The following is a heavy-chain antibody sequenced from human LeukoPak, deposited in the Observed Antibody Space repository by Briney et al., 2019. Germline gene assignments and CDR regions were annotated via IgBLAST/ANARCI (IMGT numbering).Heavy chain of an antibody. Sequence: GGSLRLSCAASGFTFSSYWMHWVRQAPGKGLVWVSRINSDGSSTSYADSVKGRFTISRDNAKNTLYLQTNSLRAEDTAVYYCARVKYGDYANTDYWGQGTLVTVSS. V-gene: IGHV3-74*01. J-gene: IGHJ4*02. D-gene: IGHD4-17*01. CDR3: ARVKYGDYANTDY. CDR1: GFTFSSYW. CDR2: INSDGSST.